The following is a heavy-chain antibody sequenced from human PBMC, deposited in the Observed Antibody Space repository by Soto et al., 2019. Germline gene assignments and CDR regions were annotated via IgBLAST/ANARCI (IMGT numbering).Heavy chain of an antibody. CDR2: INPNSGGT. Sequence: GASVKVSCKASGYTFTGYYMHWVRQAPGQGLEWMGWINPNSGGTNYAQKFQGWVTMTRDTSISTAYMELSRLRSDDTAVYYCARSRIAAPEEVQNWFDPWGQGTLVTVSS. CDR1: GYTFTGYY. J-gene: IGHJ5*02. CDR3: ARSRIAAPEEVQNWFDP. D-gene: IGHD6-13*01. V-gene: IGHV1-2*04.